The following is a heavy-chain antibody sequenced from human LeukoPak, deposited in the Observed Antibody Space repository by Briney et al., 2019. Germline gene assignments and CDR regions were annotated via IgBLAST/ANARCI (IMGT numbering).Heavy chain of an antibody. Sequence: GGSLRLSCAASGXTFSSYWMSWVRQAPGKGLEWVANIKQDGSEKYYVDSVKGRFTISRDNAKNSLYLQMNSLRAEDTAVYYCARESRSYQVVDYWGQGTLVTVS. CDR3: ARESRSYQVVDY. J-gene: IGHJ4*02. V-gene: IGHV3-7*04. CDR1: GXTFSSYW. D-gene: IGHD3-16*02. CDR2: IKQDGSEK.